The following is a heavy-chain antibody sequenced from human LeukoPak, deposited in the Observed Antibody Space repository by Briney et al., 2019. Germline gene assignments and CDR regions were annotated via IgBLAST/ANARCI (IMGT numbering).Heavy chain of an antibody. CDR1: GFTLSSHP. CDR3: ARDASHFDSSGYFHNYYYGMDV. CDR2: IGNDGRMM. D-gene: IGHD3-22*01. Sequence: GGSLRLSCAASGFTLSSHPMNWVRQAPGKGLEWVSYIGNDGRMMYYADSVKGRFTISRDSAKDSLYLQMNSLGADDTAVYYCARDASHFDSSGYFHNYYYGMDVWGQGTTVTVSS. V-gene: IGHV3-48*03. J-gene: IGHJ6*02.